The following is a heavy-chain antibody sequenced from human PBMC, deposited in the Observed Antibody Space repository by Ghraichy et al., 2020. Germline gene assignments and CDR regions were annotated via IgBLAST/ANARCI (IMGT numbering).Heavy chain of an antibody. CDR2: ISGSGGDT. CDR3: AKEGRYCSGISCYDY. D-gene: IGHD2-2*01. J-gene: IGHJ4*02. CDR1: GFTFSGYA. Sequence: GSLRLSCAASGFTFSGYAMSWVRQAPGEGLEWVSTISGSGGDTYYADSVKGRFTISRDNSNNTLYLQMNSLRAADTAIYYCAKEGRYCSGISCYDYWGQGTLVTVSS. V-gene: IGHV3-23*01.